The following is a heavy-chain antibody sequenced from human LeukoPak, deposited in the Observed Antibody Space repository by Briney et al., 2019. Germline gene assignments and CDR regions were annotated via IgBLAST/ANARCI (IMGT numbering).Heavy chain of an antibody. J-gene: IGHJ4*02. V-gene: IGHV1-18*01. CDR1: GYTFTSYG. CDR2: ISAYNGNT. CDR3: ARDLSGSSWYYFAY. Sequence: ASVKVSCKASGYTFTSYGISWVRQAPGQGLEWMGWISAYNGNTNYAQKLQGRVTMTTDTSTSTAYMELRSLRSDDTAVYYCARDLSGSSWYYFAYWGQGTLVTVSS. D-gene: IGHD6-13*01.